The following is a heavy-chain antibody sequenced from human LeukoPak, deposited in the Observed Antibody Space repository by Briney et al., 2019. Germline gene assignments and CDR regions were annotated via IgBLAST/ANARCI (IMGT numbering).Heavy chain of an antibody. Sequence: ASVKVSCKASGGTFSRYAISWVRQAPGQGLEWMGGIIPIFGAAKYAQKFQGRVTITADESTSTVNMEFSSLRSEDTAVYYCAGITMVRGNIDWGQGTLVTVSS. J-gene: IGHJ4*02. CDR2: IIPIFGAA. CDR1: GGTFSRYA. CDR3: AGITMVRGNID. V-gene: IGHV1-69*13. D-gene: IGHD3-10*01.